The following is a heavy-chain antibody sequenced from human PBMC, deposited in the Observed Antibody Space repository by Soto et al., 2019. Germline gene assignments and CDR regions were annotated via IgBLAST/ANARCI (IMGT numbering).Heavy chain of an antibody. J-gene: IGHJ5*02. CDR1: GGSISSGGYY. CDR3: ARDAGGWYHLLSPWFDP. CDR2: IYYSGSA. V-gene: IGHV4-31*03. Sequence: QVQLQESGPGLVKPSQTLSLTCTVSGGSISSGGYYWSWIRQHPGKGLEWIGYIYYSGSAYYNPSLKSRVTLSVDTSKSPFSLRLSSVTAAYTAVYYCARDAGGWYHLLSPWFDPWGQGTLFTVSS. D-gene: IGHD2-2*01.